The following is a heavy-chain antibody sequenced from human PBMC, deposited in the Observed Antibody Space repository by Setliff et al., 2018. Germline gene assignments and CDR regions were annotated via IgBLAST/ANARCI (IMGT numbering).Heavy chain of an antibody. CDR2: VAPDGYST. J-gene: IGHJ1*01. V-gene: IGHV3-23*01. CDR3: ASLYYDSSGYEYFQH. CDR1: GFTFSIYA. D-gene: IGHD3-22*01. Sequence: PGGSLRLSCEGSGFTFSIYAMGWVRQAPGEGLEWVSAVAPDGYSTYYADAVKGRFTISKDDSRNTLYLQMNSVRAEDAAVYYCASLYYDSSGYEYFQHWGQGTLVTVSS.